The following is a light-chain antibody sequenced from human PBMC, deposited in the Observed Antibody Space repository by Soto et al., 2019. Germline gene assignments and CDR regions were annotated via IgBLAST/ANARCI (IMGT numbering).Light chain of an antibody. Sequence: QSALTQPASVSGSPGQSITISCTGTTSDIGAYNYVSWYQQHPGKAPKLMIYEVTNRPSGVSNRFSGSKSGNTASLTISGLQAEDEADYYCSSFTTSYTYVFGTGTSSPS. CDR2: EVT. V-gene: IGLV2-14*01. CDR3: SSFTTSYTYV. J-gene: IGLJ1*01. CDR1: TSDIGAYNY.